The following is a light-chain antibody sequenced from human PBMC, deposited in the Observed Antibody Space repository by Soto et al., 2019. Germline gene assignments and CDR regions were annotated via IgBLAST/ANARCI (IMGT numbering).Light chain of an antibody. V-gene: IGKV3-11*01. CDR1: QSVGSY. Sequence: EILLTQSPATLSLSPGERVTLSCRASQSVGSYLAWYQQKLGQAPRLLIYDASNRATGIPARFSGSGSGTDFTLTISSLEPEDFAVYYCQQRSKWPLTFGQGTKVDIK. J-gene: IGKJ1*01. CDR2: DAS. CDR3: QQRSKWPLT.